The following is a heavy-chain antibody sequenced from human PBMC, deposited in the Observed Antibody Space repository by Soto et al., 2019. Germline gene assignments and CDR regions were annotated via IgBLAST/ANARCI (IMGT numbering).Heavy chain of an antibody. CDR2: IKQDGSEK. J-gene: IGHJ4*02. CDR1: GFTFSTYW. CDR3: AGGSGWLSDS. D-gene: IGHD3-3*01. Sequence: EVQLVESGGGLVQPGGSLRLSCAASGFTFSTYWMSWVRQAPGKGLEWVAIIKQDGSEKLYVDSLKGRFTISRDNANSYLYLQMNSLRAEDTAVYYCAGGSGWLSDSWGQGTLVIVSS. V-gene: IGHV3-7*05.